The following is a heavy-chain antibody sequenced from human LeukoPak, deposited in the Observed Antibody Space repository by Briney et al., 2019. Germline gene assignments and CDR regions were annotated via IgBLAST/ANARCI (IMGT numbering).Heavy chain of an antibody. CDR1: GFTFSTYS. J-gene: IGHJ4*02. Sequence: GGSLRLSCAASGFTFSTYSMNWVRQAPGKGLEWVSSISYSSRYIDYADSVKGRFTISRDNAKNSLYLQMNSLRAEDTAVYYCARDVYFRMTTMTLYYFDYWGQGTLVTVSS. V-gene: IGHV3-21*01. CDR3: ARDVYFRMTTMTLYYFDY. D-gene: IGHD4-17*01. CDR2: ISYSSRYI.